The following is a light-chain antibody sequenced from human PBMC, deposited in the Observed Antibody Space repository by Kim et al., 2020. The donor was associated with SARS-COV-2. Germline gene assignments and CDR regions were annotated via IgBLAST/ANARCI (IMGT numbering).Light chain of an antibody. V-gene: IGKV1-5*01. Sequence: LSASVGDTVILTCRASQSISMWLAWYQQKPGKAPQLLIYDASSLESGVPSRFSGSGSGTDFTLTISSLQPDDFATYYCQQYKTYSFGQGTKVDIK. CDR1: QSISMW. CDR3: QQYKTYS. CDR2: DAS. J-gene: IGKJ1*01.